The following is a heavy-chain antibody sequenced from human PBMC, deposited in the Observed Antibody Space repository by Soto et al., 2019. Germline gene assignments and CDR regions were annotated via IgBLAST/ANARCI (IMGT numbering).Heavy chain of an antibody. CDR1: GGSISSSSYY. D-gene: IGHD1-26*01. V-gene: IGHV4-39*01. Sequence: SETLSLTCTVSGGSISSSSYYWGWIRQPPGKGLEWIGSIYYSGSTYYNPSLKSRVTISADTSTKQFSLRLSSVPAADTAVYYCVRQGIGALHGLVDVWGQGTTVTVSS. CDR2: IYYSGST. J-gene: IGHJ6*02. CDR3: VRQGIGALHGLVDV.